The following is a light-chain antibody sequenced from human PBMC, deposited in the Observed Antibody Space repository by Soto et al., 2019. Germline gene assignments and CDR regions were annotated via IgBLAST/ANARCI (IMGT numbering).Light chain of an antibody. CDR1: SSDVGSYNL. CDR3: CSYVGARTYV. CDR2: EGS. V-gene: IGLV2-23*01. Sequence: SPGQSITISCTGTSSDVGSYNLVSWYQQHPGKAPKLMIYEGSKRPSGVSNRFSGSKSGNTASLTISGLQAEDEADYYCCSYVGARTYVFGSGTKVTVL. J-gene: IGLJ1*01.